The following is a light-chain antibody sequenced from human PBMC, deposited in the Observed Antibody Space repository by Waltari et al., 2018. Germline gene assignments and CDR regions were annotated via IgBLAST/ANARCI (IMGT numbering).Light chain of an antibody. CDR3: QQYDGSVVT. CDR1: QSVSSTS. CDR2: GAS. Sequence: CRASQSVSSTSLVWDHQKPGQAPRLLIYGASSRATGLPDRFSGSGSGTDFTLTISRLEPEDFAVYYCQQYDGSVVTFGGGTKVEIK. V-gene: IGKV3-20*01. J-gene: IGKJ4*01.